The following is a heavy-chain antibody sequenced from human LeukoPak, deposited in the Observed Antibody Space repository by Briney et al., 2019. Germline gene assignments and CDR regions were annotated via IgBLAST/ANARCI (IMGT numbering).Heavy chain of an antibody. CDR3: AKALTKATDYMDV. CDR2: ISGSGGST. Sequence: GGSLRLSCAASGFTFSSYAMSWVRQAPGKGLEWVSAISGSGGSTYYADSVKGRFTISRDNSKNTLYLQMNNLRAEDTAVYYCAKALTKATDYMDVWGKGTTVTASS. CDR1: GFTFSSYA. V-gene: IGHV3-23*01. J-gene: IGHJ6*03. D-gene: IGHD2-2*01.